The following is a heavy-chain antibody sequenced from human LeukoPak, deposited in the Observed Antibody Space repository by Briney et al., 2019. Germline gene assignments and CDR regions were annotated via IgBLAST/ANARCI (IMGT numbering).Heavy chain of an antibody. J-gene: IGHJ4*02. V-gene: IGHV1-2*02. CDR1: GYTFTGYY. CDR3: ARDGWGSYYITDY. Sequence: ASVKVSCKASGYTFTGYYMHWVRQAPGQGLEWTGWINPNSGGTNYAQKFQGRVTMTRDTSISTAYMELSRLRSDDTAVYYCARDGWGSYYITDYWGQGTLVTVSS. CDR2: INPNSGGT. D-gene: IGHD3-10*01.